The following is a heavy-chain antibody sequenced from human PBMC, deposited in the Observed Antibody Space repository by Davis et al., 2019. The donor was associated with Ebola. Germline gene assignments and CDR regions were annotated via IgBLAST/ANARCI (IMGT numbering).Heavy chain of an antibody. D-gene: IGHD6-19*01. CDR2: IYYSGTT. V-gene: IGHV4-59*08. CDR3: ARLSSTGHLDY. J-gene: IGHJ4*02. CDR1: GASISSYY. Sequence: MPSETLSLTCTVSGASISSYYWSWIRQPPGKGLEWIGYIYYSGTTNNNPSPKSRVTISIDTSKNEFSLRLSSVTAADTAVYYCARLSSTGHLDYWGQGTLITVSS.